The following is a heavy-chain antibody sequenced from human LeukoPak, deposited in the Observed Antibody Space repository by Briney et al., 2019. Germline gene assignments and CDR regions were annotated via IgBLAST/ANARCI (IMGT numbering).Heavy chain of an antibody. CDR2: IYHSGST. CDR1: GGSISSGGYY. CDR3: ARQGIWGSVSYDYGMDV. J-gene: IGHJ6*02. Sequence: SQTLSLTCTVSGGSISSGGYYWSWIRQPPGKGLEWIGYIYHSGSTYYNPSLKSRVTISVDTSKNQFSLKLSSVTAADTAVYYCARQGIWGSVSYDYGMDVWGQGTTVTVSS. V-gene: IGHV4-30-2*01. D-gene: IGHD7-27*01.